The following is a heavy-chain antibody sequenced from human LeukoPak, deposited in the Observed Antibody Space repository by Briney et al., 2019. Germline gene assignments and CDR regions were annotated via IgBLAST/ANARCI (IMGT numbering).Heavy chain of an antibody. V-gene: IGHV1-8*02. CDR3: ARGYSSSWYEYNWFDP. CDR2: MNPNSGNT. D-gene: IGHD6-13*01. Sequence: ASVKVSCKASGFTFTSSAVQWVRQATGQGLEWMGWMNPNSGNTGYAQKFQGRVTTTRNTSISTAYMELSSLRSEDTAVYYCARGYSSSWYEYNWFDPWGQGTLVTVSP. CDR1: GFTFTSSA. J-gene: IGHJ5*02.